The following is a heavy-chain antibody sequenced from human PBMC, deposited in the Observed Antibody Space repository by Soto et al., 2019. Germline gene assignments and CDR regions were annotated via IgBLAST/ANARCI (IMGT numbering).Heavy chain of an antibody. V-gene: IGHV3-23*01. Sequence: GGSLRLSCAASGFTFSSYAMSWVRQAPGKGLEWVSAISGSGGSTYYADSVKGRFTISRDNSKNTLYLQMNSLRAEDTAVYYCAKRIDPGIAVAGTSDYWGQGTLVTVSS. D-gene: IGHD6-19*01. CDR3: AKRIDPGIAVAGTSDY. CDR1: GFTFSSYA. CDR2: ISGSGGST. J-gene: IGHJ4*02.